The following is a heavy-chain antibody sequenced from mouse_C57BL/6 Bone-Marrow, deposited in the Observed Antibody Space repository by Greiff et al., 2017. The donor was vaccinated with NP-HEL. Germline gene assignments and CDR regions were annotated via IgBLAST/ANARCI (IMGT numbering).Heavy chain of an antibody. CDR2: IDPSDSYT. CDR3: AREGGSTMVTTKEAVYAMDY. CDR1: GYTFTSYW. D-gene: IGHD2-2*01. V-gene: IGHV1-50*01. J-gene: IGHJ4*01. Sequence: QVQLQQPGAELVKPGASVKLSCKASGYTFTSYWMQWVNQRPGQGLEWIGEIDPSDSYTNYNQKFKGKATLTVDTSSSTAYMQLSSLTSEASAVYDCAREGGSTMVTTKEAVYAMDYWGQGTSVTVSS.